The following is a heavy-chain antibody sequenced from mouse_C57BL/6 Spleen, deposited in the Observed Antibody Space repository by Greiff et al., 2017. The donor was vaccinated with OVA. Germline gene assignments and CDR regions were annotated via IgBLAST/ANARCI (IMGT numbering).Heavy chain of an antibody. CDR1: GYTFTSYW. CDR2: IDPSDSYT. D-gene: IGHD2-4*01. V-gene: IGHV1-59*01. Sequence: QVQLQQPGAELVRPGTSVKLSCKASGYTFTSYWMHWVKQRPGQGLEWIGVIDPSDSYTNYNQKFKGKATLTVDTSSSTAYMQLSSLTSEDSAVYYCARRDDYGRYAMDDWGQGTSVTVSS. J-gene: IGHJ4*01. CDR3: ARRDDYGRYAMDD.